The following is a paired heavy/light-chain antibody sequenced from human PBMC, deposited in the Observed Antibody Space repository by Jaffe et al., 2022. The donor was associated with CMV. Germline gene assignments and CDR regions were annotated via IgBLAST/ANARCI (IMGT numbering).Heavy chain of an antibody. CDR3: ARDRGTDGYNFPLFDL. CDR2: IISNSVYI. D-gene: IGHD5-12*01. CDR1: GFTFSSYT. J-gene: IGHJ3*01. Sequence: EVQLVESGGGLVKPGGSLRLSCAASGFTFSSYTMNWVRQAPGKGLEWVASIISNSVYIHYKESVRGRFTISRDNAKNSLYLQMNSLRAEDTAVYYCARDRGTDGYNFPLFDLWGPGTLVTVSS. V-gene: IGHV3-21*01.
Light chain of an antibody. J-gene: IGKJ2*01. CDR2: DAS. Sequence: DIQMTQSPSSLSTSIRDRVTITCRASQDIGQSLAWYQQKPGKAPKLLLYDASTLESGVPSRFSGSGSGTDYTLTISSLQPEDFATYYCQQYYSVAYTFGPGTKLEIK. V-gene: IGKV1-NL1*01. CDR3: QQYYSVAYT. CDR1: QDIGQS.